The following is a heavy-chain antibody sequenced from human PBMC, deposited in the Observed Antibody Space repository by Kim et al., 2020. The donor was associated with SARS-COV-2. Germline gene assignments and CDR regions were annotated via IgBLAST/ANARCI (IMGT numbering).Heavy chain of an antibody. CDR1: GGSISSSSYY. CDR2: IYYSGST. Sequence: SETLSLTCTVSGGSISSSSYYWGWIRQPPGKGLEWIGSIYYSGSTYYNPSLKSRVTISVDTSKNQFSLKLSSVTAADTAVYYCAREWIVEFGGGYYGMDVWGQGTTVTVSS. CDR3: AREWIVEFGGGYYGMDV. J-gene: IGHJ6*02. D-gene: IGHD3-16*01. V-gene: IGHV4-39*07.